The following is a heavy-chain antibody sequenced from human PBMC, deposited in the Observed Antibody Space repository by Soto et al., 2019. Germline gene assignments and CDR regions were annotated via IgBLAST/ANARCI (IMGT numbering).Heavy chain of an antibody. CDR3: ARNYGGNPEDYYFDY. J-gene: IGHJ4*02. CDR2: IIPIFGTA. CDR1: GGTFSSYA. Sequence: SVKVSCKSSGGTFSSYAISWVRQAPGQGLEWMGGIIPIFGTANYAQKFQGRVTITADESTSTAYMELSSLRSEDTAVYYCARNYGGNPEDYYFDYWGQGTLVTVSS. V-gene: IGHV1-69*01. D-gene: IGHD4-17*01.